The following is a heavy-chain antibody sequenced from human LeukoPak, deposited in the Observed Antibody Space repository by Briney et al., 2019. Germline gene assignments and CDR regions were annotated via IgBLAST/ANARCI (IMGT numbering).Heavy chain of an antibody. CDR1: GFTFRSYA. CDR2: MSYDGSHE. V-gene: IGHV3-30*04. CDR3: ARASRRSPLAGATTMGVDY. Sequence: GGSLRLSCAASGFTFRSYAMHWVREAPGEGLEWVAVMSYDGSHENYADSVKGRFTISTDNSKNTLYLQINSLRAEDTAVYYCARASRRSPLAGATTMGVDYWGQGTLVTVSS. D-gene: IGHD1-26*01. J-gene: IGHJ4*02.